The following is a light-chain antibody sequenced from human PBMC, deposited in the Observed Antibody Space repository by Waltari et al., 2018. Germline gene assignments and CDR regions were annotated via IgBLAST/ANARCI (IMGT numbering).Light chain of an antibody. CDR1: SGHSSNA. CDR2: INSDGSH. Sequence: QLVLTQSPSASASLGASVKPTCTLSSGHSSNAIAWHQQQPEKGPRFLMKINSDGSHTKGDGIPDRFSGSSSGAERYLTISSLQSEDEADYYCQTWGSGPWVFGGGTKLTVL. J-gene: IGLJ3*02. V-gene: IGLV4-69*01. CDR3: QTWGSGPWV.